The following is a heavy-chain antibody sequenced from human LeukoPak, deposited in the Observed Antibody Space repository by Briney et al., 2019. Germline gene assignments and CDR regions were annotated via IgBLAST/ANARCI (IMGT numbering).Heavy chain of an antibody. CDR1: GYSFSNHW. J-gene: IGHJ4*02. CDR2: IYPDDSDT. CDR3: AIYHPETSGHFPHYFDN. D-gene: IGHD3-22*01. Sequence: HGESLKISCEGSGYSFSNHWIAWVRQMPGKGLEWMGIIYPDDSDTRYNPSFQGQVTLSVDTSVRIAYLQWSSLKASDTATYYCAIYHPETSGHFPHYFDNWGQGTLVTVSS. V-gene: IGHV5-51*01.